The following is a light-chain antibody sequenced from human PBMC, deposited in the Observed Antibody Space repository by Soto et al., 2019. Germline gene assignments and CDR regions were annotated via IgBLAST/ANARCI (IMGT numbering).Light chain of an antibody. CDR2: GAP. CDR3: QQYGSSPCT. V-gene: IGKV3-20*01. Sequence: EIVLTQSPGTLSLSPGERATLSCRASQSVSSSYLAWYRQKPGQAPSLLIYGAPSRATGIPDRVSGSGSGTDFTLTISRLEPEDFAVYYCQQYGSSPCTFGQGTKLESK. J-gene: IGKJ2*02. CDR1: QSVSSSY.